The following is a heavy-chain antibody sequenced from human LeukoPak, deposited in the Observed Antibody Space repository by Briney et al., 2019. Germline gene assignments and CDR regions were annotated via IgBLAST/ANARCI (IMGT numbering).Heavy chain of an antibody. CDR1: GYTFTDYY. V-gene: IGHV1-2*02. CDR3: ARDWLLRYSQGGFDN. Sequence: ASVKVSCKASGYTFTDYYMEWVRQATGQGLEWMGWINPNSGETNYAQKFQGRVTMTRDTSISTAYMELSRLRSDDTAMYYCARDWLLRYSQGGFDNWGQGTLVTVSS. J-gene: IGHJ4*02. D-gene: IGHD3-9*01. CDR2: INPNSGET.